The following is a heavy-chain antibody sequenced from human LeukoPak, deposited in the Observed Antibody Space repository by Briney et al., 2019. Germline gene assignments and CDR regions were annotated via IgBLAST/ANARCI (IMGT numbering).Heavy chain of an antibody. CDR1: GFTFSNSF. Sequence: GGSLRLSCAASGFTFSNSFMAWIRQSPGKGLERISHIRFDGRALYYADSVKGRFTISRDNAKNSVYLQMNSLRAEDTAIYYCASGDGAFDYWGQGTLVTVSS. J-gene: IGHJ4*02. V-gene: IGHV3-11*04. D-gene: IGHD2-21*02. CDR2: IRFDGRAL. CDR3: ASGDGAFDY.